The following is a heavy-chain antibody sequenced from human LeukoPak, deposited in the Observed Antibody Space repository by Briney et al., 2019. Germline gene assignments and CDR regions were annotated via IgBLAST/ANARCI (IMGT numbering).Heavy chain of an antibody. J-gene: IGHJ1*01. CDR3: TRHGRYGSGSSSSFQH. CDR1: GXSFSSYW. Sequence: GESLKISCKGSGXSFSSYWIAWVRQMPGKGLEWMGIIYPGDSDTRYSPSFQGQVTISADKSITTAYLQWSSLKASDTAMYYCTRHGRYGSGSSSSFQHWGQGTLVTVSS. CDR2: IYPGDSDT. V-gene: IGHV5-51*01. D-gene: IGHD3-10*01.